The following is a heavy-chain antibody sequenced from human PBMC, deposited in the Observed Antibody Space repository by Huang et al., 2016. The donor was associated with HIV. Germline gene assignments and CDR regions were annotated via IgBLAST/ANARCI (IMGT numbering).Heavy chain of an antibody. V-gene: IGHV3-23*01. J-gene: IGHJ4*02. CDR1: GFTFNKYA. CDR3: AKGIKSSGSYYFDY. Sequence: EVQLLESGGGLVQPGGSLRLSCAASGFTFNKYAMNWVRQDPGKGLWWVSTISGNGGSKYYADSVKGRFTISRDNSKNTLYLHMNSLRVEDTAVYYCAKGIKSSGSYYFDYWGQGTLVTVSS. CDR2: ISGNGGSK. D-gene: IGHD3-10*01.